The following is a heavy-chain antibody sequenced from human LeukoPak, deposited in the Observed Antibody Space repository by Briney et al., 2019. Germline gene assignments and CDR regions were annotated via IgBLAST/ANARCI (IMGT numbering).Heavy chain of an antibody. D-gene: IGHD3-10*01. Sequence: PGGSLRLSCAASGFTFSSYGMHWVRQAPGKGLEWVAFIRYDGSNKYYADSVKGRFTISRDNSKNTLYLQMNSLRAEDTAVYYCAKDFSGDWFGELPDYWGQGTLVTVSS. J-gene: IGHJ4*02. CDR2: IRYDGSNK. CDR3: AKDFSGDWFGELPDY. V-gene: IGHV3-30*02. CDR1: GFTFSSYG.